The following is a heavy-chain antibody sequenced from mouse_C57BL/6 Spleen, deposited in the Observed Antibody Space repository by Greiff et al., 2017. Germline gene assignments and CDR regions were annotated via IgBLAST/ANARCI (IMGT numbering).Heavy chain of an antibody. Sequence: QVQLQQSGAELVKPGASVKISCKASGYAFSSYWMNWVKQRPGKGLAWIGQIYPGDGDTNYNGKFKGKATLTADKSSSTAYMQLSSLTSEDSAVYFCARKDGSSYGLFAYWGQGTLVTVSA. D-gene: IGHD1-1*01. CDR1: GYAFSSYW. CDR3: ARKDGSSYGLFAY. CDR2: IYPGDGDT. J-gene: IGHJ3*01. V-gene: IGHV1-80*01.